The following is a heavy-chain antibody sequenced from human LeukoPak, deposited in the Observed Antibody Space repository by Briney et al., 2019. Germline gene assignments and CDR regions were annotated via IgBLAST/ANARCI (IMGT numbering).Heavy chain of an antibody. CDR1: GCRFTSYW. CDR2: IYPGDSDT. J-gene: IGHJ3*02. Sequence: GGSLKISWKGSGCRFTSYWIGWGRQMPGKGLEWMGIIYPGDSDTRYSPSFQGQVTISADKSISTPYLQWSSLKASDTAMYYCARPSYSAPDAFDIWGQGTMVTVSS. V-gene: IGHV5-51*01. CDR3: ARPSYSAPDAFDI. D-gene: IGHD2-21*01.